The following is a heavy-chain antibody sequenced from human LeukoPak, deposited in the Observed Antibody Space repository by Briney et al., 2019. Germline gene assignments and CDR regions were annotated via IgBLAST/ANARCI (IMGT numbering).Heavy chain of an antibody. CDR3: ARGLIEYSSSSSWFDP. V-gene: IGHV4-34*01. Sequence: SETLSLTCAVYGGSFSGYYWSWIRQPPGKGLERIGEINHSGSTNYNPSLKSRVTISVDTSKNQFSLKLSSVTAADTAVYYCARGLIEYSSSSSWFDPWGQGTLVTVSS. J-gene: IGHJ5*02. D-gene: IGHD6-6*01. CDR1: GGSFSGYY. CDR2: INHSGST.